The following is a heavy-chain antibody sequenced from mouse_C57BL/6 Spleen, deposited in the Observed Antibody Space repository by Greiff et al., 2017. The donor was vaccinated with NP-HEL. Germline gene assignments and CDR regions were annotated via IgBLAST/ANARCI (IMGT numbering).Heavy chain of an antibody. J-gene: IGHJ2*01. D-gene: IGHD1-1*01. CDR2: IWTGGGT. V-gene: IGHV2-9-1*01. CDR3: ARNYGYGSSYPYYCDY. CDR1: GFSLTSYA. Sequence: VKLMESGPGLVAPSQSLSITCTVSGFSLTSYAISWVRQPPGKGLEWLGVIWTGGGTNYNSALKSRLSISKDNSKSQVFLKMNSLQTDDTARYYYARNYGYGSSYPYYCDYWGQGTTLTVSS.